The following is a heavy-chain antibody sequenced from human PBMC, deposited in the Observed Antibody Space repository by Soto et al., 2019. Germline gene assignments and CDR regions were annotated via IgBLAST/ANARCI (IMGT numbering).Heavy chain of an antibody. CDR1: GFTFSSYG. CDR2: ISYDGSNK. V-gene: IGHV3-30*18. Sequence: QVQLVESGGGVVQPGRSLRLSCAASGFTFSSYGMHWVRQAPGKGLEWVAVISYDGSNKYYADSVKGRFTISRDNSKNTLYLQMNSLRAEDTAVYYCAKEWVPTTVTTYGMDVWGQGTTVTVSS. D-gene: IGHD4-17*01. J-gene: IGHJ6*02. CDR3: AKEWVPTTVTTYGMDV.